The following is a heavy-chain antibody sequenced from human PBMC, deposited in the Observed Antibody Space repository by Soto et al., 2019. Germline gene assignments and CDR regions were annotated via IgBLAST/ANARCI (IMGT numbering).Heavy chain of an antibody. J-gene: IGHJ4*02. CDR1: GFTFSSYG. CDR3: ASGIAVAGTLDY. V-gene: IGHV3-33*01. D-gene: IGHD6-19*01. Sequence: GGSLRLSCAASGFTFSSYGMHWVRQAPGKGLEWVAVIWYDGSNKYYADSVKGRFTISRDNSKNTLYLQMNSLRAEDTAVYYCASGIAVAGTLDYWGQGTLVTVSS. CDR2: IWYDGSNK.